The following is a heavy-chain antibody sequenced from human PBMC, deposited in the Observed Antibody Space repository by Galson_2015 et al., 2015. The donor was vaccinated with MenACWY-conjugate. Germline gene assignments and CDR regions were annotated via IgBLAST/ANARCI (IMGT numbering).Heavy chain of an antibody. V-gene: IGHV3-21*01. D-gene: IGHD1-14*01. Sequence: SLRLSCAASGFTFNSYSMNWVRQAPGKGLEWVAFISTSSNYIYYEDSVKGRFTISRDNAKNSVYLQMNSLRAEDTAVYYCARAPFMNLYYVDQWGQGALVTVSS. J-gene: IGHJ4*02. CDR1: GFTFNSYS. CDR2: ISTSSNYI. CDR3: ARAPFMNLYYVDQ.